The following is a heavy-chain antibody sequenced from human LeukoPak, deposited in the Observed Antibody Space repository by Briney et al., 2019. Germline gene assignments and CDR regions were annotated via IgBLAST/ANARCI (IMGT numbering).Heavy chain of an antibody. D-gene: IGHD3-22*01. CDR3: ARENYYDSSGYPTYYFDY. J-gene: IGHJ4*02. CDR1: GFTFSSYA. V-gene: IGHV3-30-3*01. CDR2: VSYDGSNK. Sequence: PGGSLRLSCAASGFTFSSYAMHWVRQAPGKGLEWVAVVSYDGSNKYYADSVKGRFTISRDNSKNTLYLQMNSLRAEDTAVYYCARENYYDSSGYPTYYFDYWGQGTLVTVSS.